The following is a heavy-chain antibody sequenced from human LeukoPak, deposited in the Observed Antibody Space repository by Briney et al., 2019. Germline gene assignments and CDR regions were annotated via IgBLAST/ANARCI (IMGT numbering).Heavy chain of an antibody. CDR3: ARDAYYYSSDQ. CDR1: GFTFSSYS. D-gene: IGHD3-10*01. V-gene: IGHV3-48*04. Sequence: GGSLRLSCAASGFTFSSYSMNWVRQAPGKGLEWISYISETGTTVHYAGSVKGRFTVSRDNTKNSLYLQMNSLRVEDTAVYYCARDAYYYSSDQWGRGTLVTVSS. J-gene: IGHJ4*02. CDR2: ISETGTTV.